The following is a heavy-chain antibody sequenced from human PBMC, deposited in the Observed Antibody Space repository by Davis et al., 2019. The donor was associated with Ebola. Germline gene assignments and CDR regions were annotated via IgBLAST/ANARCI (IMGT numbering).Heavy chain of an antibody. CDR3: AREVGYSGYDSRDY. CDR2: VIPILGIA. J-gene: IGHJ4*02. Sequence: SVKVSCKASGGTFSSYTISWVRQAPGQGLEWMGRVIPILGIANYAQKFQGRVTITADKSTSTAYMELSSLRSEDTAVYYCAREVGYSGYDSRDYWGQGTLVIVSS. D-gene: IGHD5-12*01. CDR1: GGTFSSYT. V-gene: IGHV1-69*04.